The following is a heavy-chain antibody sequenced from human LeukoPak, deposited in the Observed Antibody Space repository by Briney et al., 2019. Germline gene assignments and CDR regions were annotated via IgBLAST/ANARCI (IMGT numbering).Heavy chain of an antibody. Sequence: ASVKVSCKASGYTFTGYYMHWVRQAPGQGLEWMGWINPNSGGTNYAQKFQGRVTMTRDMSTSTVYMELSSLRSDDTAVYYCAILTYYYDSSGYYGGDYWGQGTLVTVSS. CDR1: GYTFTGYY. CDR3: AILTYYYDSSGYYGGDY. J-gene: IGHJ4*02. D-gene: IGHD3-22*01. V-gene: IGHV1-2*02. CDR2: INPNSGGT.